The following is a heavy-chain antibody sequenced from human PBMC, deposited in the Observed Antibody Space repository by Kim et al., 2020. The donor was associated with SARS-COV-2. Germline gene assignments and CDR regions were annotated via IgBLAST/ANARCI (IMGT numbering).Heavy chain of an antibody. CDR3: AKAYTDIVVVVAATQYYYYYGMDV. CDR2: ISGSGGST. Sequence: GGSLRLSCAASGFTFSSYAMSWVRQAPGKGLEWVSAISGSGGSTYYADSVKGRFTISRDNSKNTLYLQMNSLRAEDTAVYYCAKAYTDIVVVVAATQYYYYYGMDVWGQGTTVTVSS. D-gene: IGHD2-15*01. CDR1: GFTFSSYA. V-gene: IGHV3-23*01. J-gene: IGHJ6*02.